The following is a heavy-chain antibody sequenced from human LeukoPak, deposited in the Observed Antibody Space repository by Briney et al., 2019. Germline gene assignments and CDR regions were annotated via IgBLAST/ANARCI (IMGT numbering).Heavy chain of an antibody. D-gene: IGHD3-10*01. CDR2: ISSSSSYI. J-gene: IGHJ6*02. Sequence: GGSLRLSCAASGFTFSSYSMNWGRQAPGRGLEWVSSISSSSSYIYYADSVKGRFTISRDNAKNSLYLQMNSLRAEDTAVYYCAREGMVRGVIITYESPTYGMDVWGQGTTVTVSS. V-gene: IGHV3-21*01. CDR1: GFTFSSYS. CDR3: AREGMVRGVIITYESPTYGMDV.